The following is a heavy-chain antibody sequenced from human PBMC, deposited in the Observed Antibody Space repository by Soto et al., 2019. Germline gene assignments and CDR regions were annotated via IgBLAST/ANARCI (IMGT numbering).Heavy chain of an antibody. V-gene: IGHV3-48*02. CDR1: GFTFSSYS. CDR2: ISSSSSTI. CDR3: ARVDMVWDSGAYYFDY. J-gene: IGHJ4*02. D-gene: IGHD3-10*01. Sequence: EVQLVESGGGLVQPGGSLRLSCAASGFTFSSYSMNWVRQAPGKGLEWVSYISSSSSTIYYADSVKGRFTISRDNAKNSLYLQMNSLRDEDTAVYYCARVDMVWDSGAYYFDYWGQGTLVTVSS.